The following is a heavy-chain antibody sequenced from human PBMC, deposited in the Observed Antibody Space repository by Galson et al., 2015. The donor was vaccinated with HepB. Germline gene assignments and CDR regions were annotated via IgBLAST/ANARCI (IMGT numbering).Heavy chain of an antibody. CDR2: TSPNSGQT. D-gene: IGHD3-16*01. CDR3: AWRGSGRVWGRGEYFYMDV. J-gene: IGHJ6*03. Sequence: SVKVSCKASGYTFSSYDIDWVRQAPGKGLEWMGWTSPNSGQTGFAQKFQGRVTMTRNTSISTAFMELSSLRSEDTAVYYCAWRGSGRVWGRGEYFYMDVWGKGTTVTVS. V-gene: IGHV1-8*01. CDR1: GYTFSSYD.